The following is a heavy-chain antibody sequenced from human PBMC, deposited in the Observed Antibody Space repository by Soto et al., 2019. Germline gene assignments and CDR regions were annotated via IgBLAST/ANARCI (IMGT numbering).Heavy chain of an antibody. CDR2: INPAGSDR. J-gene: IGHJ6*02. CDR3: AREAESVVGASYYYFYGMDV. Sequence: EVQLVESGGGLVQPGGSLRLSCAASGFIFTNYWINWVRQAPGKGLEWVANINPAGSDRRYVDSVKGRFTISRDNSKSTSYLQMNSLRTEDTAVYFCAREAESVVGASYYYFYGMDVWGQGTTVTVSS. CDR1: GFIFTNYW. V-gene: IGHV3-7*01. D-gene: IGHD1-26*01.